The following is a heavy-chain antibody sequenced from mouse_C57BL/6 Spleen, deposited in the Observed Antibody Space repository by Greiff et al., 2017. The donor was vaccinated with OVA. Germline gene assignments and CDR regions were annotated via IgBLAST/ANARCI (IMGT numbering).Heavy chain of an antibody. CDR3: ARVIYYGYLFDY. V-gene: IGHV5-16*01. CDR1: GFTFSDYY. J-gene: IGHJ2*01. Sequence: EVQLVESEGGLVQPGSSMKLSCTASGFTFSDYYMAWVRQVPEKGLEWVANINYDGSSTYYLDSLKSRFIISRDNAKNILYLQMSSLKSEDTATYYCARVIYYGYLFDYWGQGTTLTVSS. CDR2: INYDGSST. D-gene: IGHD2-2*01.